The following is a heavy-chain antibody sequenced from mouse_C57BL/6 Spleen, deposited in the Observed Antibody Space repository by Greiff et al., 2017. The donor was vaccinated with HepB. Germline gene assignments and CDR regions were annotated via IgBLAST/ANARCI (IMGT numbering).Heavy chain of an antibody. V-gene: IGHV1-26*01. J-gene: IGHJ4*01. D-gene: IGHD2-2*01. CDR1: GYTFTDYY. CDR2: INPNNGGT. CDR3: ARLRVTTRFYYAMDY. Sequence: EVQLQQSGPELVKPGASVKISCKASGYTFTDYYMNWVKQSHGKSLEWIGDINPNNGGTSYNQKFKGKATLTVDKSSSTAYMELRSLTSADSAVYYCARLRVTTRFYYAMDYWGQGTSVTVSS.